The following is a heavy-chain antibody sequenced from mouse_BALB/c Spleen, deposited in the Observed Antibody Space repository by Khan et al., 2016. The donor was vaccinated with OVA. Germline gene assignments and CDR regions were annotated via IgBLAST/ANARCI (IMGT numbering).Heavy chain of an antibody. V-gene: IGHV1S29*02. Sequence: VQLQQSGPELVKPGASVKISCKASGYTFTDYNMDWVKQSHGKSLEWIGFIYPNDGGTGYNQKFKAKATMTVDISSSTAYMELRSLTSEDSAVYYCRRSGYGSFAYWGQGTLVTVSA. CDR3: RRSGYGSFAY. D-gene: IGHD1-2*01. CDR2: IYPNDGGT. J-gene: IGHJ3*01. CDR1: GYTFTDYN.